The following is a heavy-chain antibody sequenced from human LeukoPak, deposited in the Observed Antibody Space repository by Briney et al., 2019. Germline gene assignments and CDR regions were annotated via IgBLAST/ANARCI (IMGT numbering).Heavy chain of an antibody. J-gene: IGHJ5*02. Sequence: ASVKVPCKASGYTFTSYATHWVRQAPGQRLEWMGWINAGNGNTKYSQKFQGRVTITRDTSASTAYMELSSLRSEDTAVYYCARESSSWYESPFDPWGQGTLVTVSS. CDR2: INAGNGNT. V-gene: IGHV1-3*01. CDR1: GYTFTSYA. CDR3: ARESSSWYESPFDP. D-gene: IGHD6-13*01.